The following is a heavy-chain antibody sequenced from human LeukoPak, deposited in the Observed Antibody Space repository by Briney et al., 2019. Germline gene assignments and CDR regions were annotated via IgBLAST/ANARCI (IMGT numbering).Heavy chain of an antibody. CDR3: AKGTSGSYFPYYYYYMDV. D-gene: IGHD3-10*01. J-gene: IGHJ6*03. Sequence: GGSLRLSCAASGFTFSSYGMHWVRQAPGKGLEWVAFIRYDGSNKYYADSVKGRFTISRDNSKNTLYLQMNSLRAEDTAVYYCAKGTSGSYFPYYYYYMDVWGKGTTVTISS. V-gene: IGHV3-30*02. CDR2: IRYDGSNK. CDR1: GFTFSSYG.